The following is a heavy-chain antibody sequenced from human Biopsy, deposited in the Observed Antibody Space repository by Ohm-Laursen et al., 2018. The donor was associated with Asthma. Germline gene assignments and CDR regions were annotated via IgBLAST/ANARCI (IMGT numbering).Heavy chain of an antibody. V-gene: IGHV3-30-3*01. Sequence: SLRLSCAASGFSFGSYGMHWVRQAPGKGLEWVAVISYDGSSIYYADSVKGRFTISRDNSKNTLSLQMNSLTAEDTAVHYCAREGVAGTHIEDWGQGTLVTVSS. CDR1: GFSFGSYG. CDR2: ISYDGSSI. D-gene: IGHD6-19*01. CDR3: AREGVAGTHIED. J-gene: IGHJ4*02.